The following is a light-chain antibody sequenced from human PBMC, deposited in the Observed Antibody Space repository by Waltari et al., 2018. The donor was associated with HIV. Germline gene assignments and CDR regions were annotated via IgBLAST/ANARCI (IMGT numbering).Light chain of an antibody. CDR2: YND. CDR1: SSNLANNY. J-gene: IGLJ1*01. V-gene: IGLV1-51*01. CDR3: GTWDSSLSLYV. Sequence: TQPPSVSAAPGQRVAISCSGGSSNLANNYVSWYQQVPGRAPLLLIYYNDKRPSGIADRFSASKAGMSATLVITGLQIVDEADYYCGTWDSSLSLYVFGTGTTVLVL.